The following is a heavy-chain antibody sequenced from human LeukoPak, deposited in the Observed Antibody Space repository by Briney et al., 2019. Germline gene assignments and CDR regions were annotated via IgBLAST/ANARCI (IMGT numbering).Heavy chain of an antibody. J-gene: IGHJ4*02. CDR3: AGATSAGYSSGWSLLYYFDY. CDR2: ISAYNGNT. CDR1: GYTFTSYG. Sequence: ASVKVSCKASGYTFTSYGISWVRQAPGQGLEWMGWISAYNGNTNYAQKLQGRVTMTTDTSTSTAYMELRSLRSDDTAVYYCAGATSAGYSSGWSLLYYFDYWGQGTLVTVSS. V-gene: IGHV1-18*01. D-gene: IGHD6-19*01.